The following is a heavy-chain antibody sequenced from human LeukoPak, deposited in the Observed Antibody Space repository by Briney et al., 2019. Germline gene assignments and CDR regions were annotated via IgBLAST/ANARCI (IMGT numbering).Heavy chain of an antibody. Sequence: SETLSLTCTVSGGSISSYYWSWIRQPPGKGLEWIGYIYYSGSTNYNPSLKSRVTLSVDTSKNQFSLKLSSVTAADTAVYYCARPTDTGTGFDYWGQGTLVIVSS. CDR1: GGSISSYY. D-gene: IGHD5-18*01. V-gene: IGHV4-59*08. CDR2: IYYSGST. J-gene: IGHJ4*02. CDR3: ARPTDTGTGFDY.